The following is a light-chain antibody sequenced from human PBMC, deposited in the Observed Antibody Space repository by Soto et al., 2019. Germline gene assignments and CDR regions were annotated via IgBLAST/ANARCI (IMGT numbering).Light chain of an antibody. CDR2: WTS. J-gene: IGKJ5*01. CDR3: QQFYTTPA. V-gene: IGKV4-1*01. CDR1: QPILYRPNNENA. Sequence: DIVLTQSPDSLAVSLGERATINCKSSQPILYRPNNENALVWYQQKPGQPPKLLISWTSTRESGVPDRFSGIGPVTDFTLTISILQAEDVAVYYCQQFYTTPAFGQGTRLEIK.